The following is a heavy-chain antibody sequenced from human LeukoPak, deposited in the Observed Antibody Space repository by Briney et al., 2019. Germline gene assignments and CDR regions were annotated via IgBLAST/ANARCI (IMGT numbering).Heavy chain of an antibody. D-gene: IGHD3/OR15-3a*01. V-gene: IGHV4-39*07. CDR1: GGSISSSSYY. CDR3: ARSPKDWLLEEAYCFDY. CDR2: IYHSGST. J-gene: IGHJ4*02. Sequence: SETLSLTCTVSGGSISSSSYYWGWIRQPPGKGLEWIGSIYHSGSTYYNPSLKSRVTIAVETSKNQFSLKLRSVTAADTAVYYCARSPKDWLLEEAYCFDYWGQGTLVTVSS.